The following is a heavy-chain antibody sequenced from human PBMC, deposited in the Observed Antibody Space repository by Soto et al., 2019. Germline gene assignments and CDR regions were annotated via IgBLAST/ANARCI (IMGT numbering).Heavy chain of an antibody. V-gene: IGHV3-53*01. CDR2: IYSGGST. D-gene: IGHD6-13*01. CDR1: GFTVSSNY. J-gene: IGHJ5*02. Sequence: GGSLRLACAASGFTVSSNYMSWVRQAPGKGLEWVSVIYSGGSTYYADPVKGRFTISRDNSKNTLYLQMNSLRAEDTAVYYCVRGIAAAGTGWFDPWGQRTLVTGSS. CDR3: VRGIAAAGTGWFDP.